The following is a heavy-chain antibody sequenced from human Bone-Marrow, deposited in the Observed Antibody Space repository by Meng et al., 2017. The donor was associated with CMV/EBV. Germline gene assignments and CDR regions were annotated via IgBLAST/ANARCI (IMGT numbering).Heavy chain of an antibody. J-gene: IGHJ1*01. CDR3: ASYCSSTSCYALGEYFQY. CDR2: IYYSGST. Sequence: SETLSLTCTVSGGSISSYYWSWIRQPPGKGLEWIGYIYYSGSTNYNPSLKSRVTISVDTSKNQFSLKLSSVTAADTAVYYCASYCSSTSCYALGEYFQYWGQGTLVTVSS. CDR1: GGSISSYY. D-gene: IGHD2-2*01. V-gene: IGHV4-59*01.